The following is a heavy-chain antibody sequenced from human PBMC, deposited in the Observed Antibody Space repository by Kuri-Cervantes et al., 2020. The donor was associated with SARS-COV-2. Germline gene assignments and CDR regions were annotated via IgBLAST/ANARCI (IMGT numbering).Heavy chain of an antibody. Sequence: SETLSLTCAVYGGSFSGYYWSWIRQPPGKGLEWIGEINHSGSTNYNPSLKSRVTISVDTSKNQFSLRHTSVTAADTAVYYCARVVVVTPTKNNWFDPWGQGTLVTVSS. J-gene: IGHJ5*02. CDR2: INHSGST. CDR3: ARVVVVTPTKNNWFDP. D-gene: IGHD2-21*02. V-gene: IGHV4-34*09. CDR1: GGSFSGYY.